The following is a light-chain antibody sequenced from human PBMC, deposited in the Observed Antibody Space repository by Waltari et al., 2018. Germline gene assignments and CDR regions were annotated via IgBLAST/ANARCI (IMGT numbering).Light chain of an antibody. CDR2: RDY. CDR1: SSNIERHS. Sequence: QSVLTQPPSASGTPGQRVTIPCSGGSSNIERHSVCWFRQLPGKTPQLLIYRDYHRPCGVPDRFSGSKSGATASLAISGLRSEDEADYFCAAWDDSLSAVFFGGGTRLTVL. CDR3: AAWDDSLSAVF. V-gene: IGLV1-47*01. J-gene: IGLJ2*01.